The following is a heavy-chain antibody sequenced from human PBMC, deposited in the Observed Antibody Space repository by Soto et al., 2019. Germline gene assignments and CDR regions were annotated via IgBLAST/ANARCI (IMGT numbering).Heavy chain of an antibody. J-gene: IGHJ4*02. D-gene: IGHD4-17*01. CDR1: GFSLTTYDMG. CDR3: AHAGDYDLLTFDH. V-gene: IGHV2-5*02. Sequence: QITLKESGPTLVRPAQTLTLTCAFSGFSLTTYDMGVAWIRQPPGKALEWLALIYWDDDKRYSPSLTDRLAVSKDTSRNQVVLTITNLDPGDTATYFCAHAGDYDLLTFDHWGPGLLVTVSS. CDR2: IYWDDDK.